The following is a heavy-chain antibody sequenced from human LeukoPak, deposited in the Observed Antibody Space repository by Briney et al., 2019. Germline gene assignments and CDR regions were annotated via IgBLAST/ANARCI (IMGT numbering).Heavy chain of an antibody. CDR3: ANWRQTNSSIDY. CDR2: IFYSGST. V-gene: IGHV4-39*01. CDR1: GGSISSSSYY. D-gene: IGHD1-1*01. J-gene: IGHJ4*02. Sequence: SETLSLTCTVSGGSISSSSYYWGWIRQPPGKGLEWIGSIFYSGSTYYNPSLQSRVTISVDTSKNQFSLKLSSVTAADTAVYYCANWRQTNSSIDYWGQGNLVTVSS.